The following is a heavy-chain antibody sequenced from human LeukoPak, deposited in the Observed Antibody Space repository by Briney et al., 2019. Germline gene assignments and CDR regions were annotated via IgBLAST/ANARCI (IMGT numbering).Heavy chain of an antibody. J-gene: IGHJ3*02. CDR3: ARARDNVLLWFGELLYVFDI. D-gene: IGHD3-10*01. V-gene: IGHV1-8*01. Sequence: ASVKVSCKASGYTFTSYDINWVRQATGQGLEWMGWMNPNSGNTGYAQKFQGRVTMTRNTSISTAYMELSSLRSEDTAVYYCARARDNVLLWFGELLYVFDIWGQGTMVTVSS. CDR1: GYTFTSYD. CDR2: MNPNSGNT.